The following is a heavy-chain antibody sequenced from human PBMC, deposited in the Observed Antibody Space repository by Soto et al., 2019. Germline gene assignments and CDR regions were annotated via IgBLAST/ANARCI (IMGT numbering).Heavy chain of an antibody. CDR2: IIPIFGTA. V-gene: IGHV1-69*12. CDR1: GGTFSSYA. J-gene: IGHJ4*02. CDR3: ARYRYGYSYFDY. D-gene: IGHD5-18*01. Sequence: QVQLVQSGAEVKKPGSSVKVSCKASGGTFSSYAISWVRQAPGQRLEWMGGIIPIFGTANYEQKFQGRVTIAADESTSTAYMELSSLRSEDTAVYYCARYRYGYSYFDYWGQGTLVTVSS.